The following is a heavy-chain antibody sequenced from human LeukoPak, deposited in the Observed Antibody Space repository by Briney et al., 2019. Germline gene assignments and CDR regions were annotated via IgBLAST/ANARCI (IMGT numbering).Heavy chain of an antibody. CDR1: GFTVSSNY. J-gene: IGHJ4*02. CDR3: ARVAVAADY. CDR2: IYSGGST. Sequence: GGSLRLSCAASGFTVSSNYMSWVRQAPGKGLEWVSVIYSGGSTYYADSVKGRFTISRDNSKNTLYLQMNRLSAEDKAVYYCARVAVAADYWGQGTLVTVSS. V-gene: IGHV3-66*02. D-gene: IGHD6-19*01.